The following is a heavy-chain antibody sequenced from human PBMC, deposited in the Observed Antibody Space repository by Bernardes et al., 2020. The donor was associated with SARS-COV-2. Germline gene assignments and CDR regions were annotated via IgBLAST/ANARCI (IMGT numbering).Heavy chain of an antibody. D-gene: IGHD1-26*01. CDR2: IYYSGSSDSGDT. V-gene: IGHV4-59*01. Sequence: SEPLSLTCAVSGASMNNYYWSWIRQPPGEGLEWIGHIYYSGSSDSGDTHYSPSVRSRLAISVDTSKNQFSLRLTSVTAADTALYYCARGQSNGRTTWFDVWGRGTPVTVSS. CDR1: GASMNNYY. J-gene: IGHJ5*02. CDR3: ARGQSNGRTTWFDV.